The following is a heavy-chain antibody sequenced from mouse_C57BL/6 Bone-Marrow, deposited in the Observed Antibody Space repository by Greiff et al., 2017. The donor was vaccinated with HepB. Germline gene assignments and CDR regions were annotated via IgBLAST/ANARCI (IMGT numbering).Heavy chain of an antibody. D-gene: IGHD2-3*01. CDR3: ARVVTRRRYYFDY. CDR2: IDPSDSYT. V-gene: IGHV1-69*01. CDR1: GYTFTSYW. J-gene: IGHJ2*01. Sequence: QVQLQQSGAELVMPGASVKLSCKASGYTFTSYWMHWVKQRPGQGLEWIGEIDPSDSYTTYNQKFKGKSTLTVDKSSSTAYMQLSSLTSEDSAVYYCARVVTRRRYYFDYWGQGTTLTVSS.